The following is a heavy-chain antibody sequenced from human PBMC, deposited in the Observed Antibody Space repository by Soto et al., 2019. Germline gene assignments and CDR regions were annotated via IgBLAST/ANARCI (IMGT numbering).Heavy chain of an antibody. CDR1: GGSFSGYY. V-gene: IGHV4-34*01. CDR3: ARGPPYPYYDFWSSYYQDNWFDP. D-gene: IGHD3-3*01. Sequence: PSETLSLTCAVYGGSFSGYYWSWIRQPPGKGLEWIGEINHSGSTNYNPSLKSRVTISVDTSKNQFSLKLSSVTAADTAVYYCARGPPYPYYDFWSSYYQDNWFDPWGQGTLVTVSS. CDR2: INHSGST. J-gene: IGHJ5*02.